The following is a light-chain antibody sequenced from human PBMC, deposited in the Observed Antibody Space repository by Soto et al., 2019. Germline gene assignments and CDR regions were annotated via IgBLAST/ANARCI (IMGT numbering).Light chain of an antibody. V-gene: IGLV1-40*01. Sequence: QSVLTQPPSVSGSPRQRVTISCTGTRSNIGAGYDVLWYQQLPGTAPKLLIYGNSNRPSGVPDRFSGSKSGTSASLAITGLQAEDEADYYCQSYDSGQSRSVVFGGGTKLAVL. CDR1: RSNIGAGYD. J-gene: IGLJ2*01. CDR2: GNS. CDR3: QSYDSGQSRSVV.